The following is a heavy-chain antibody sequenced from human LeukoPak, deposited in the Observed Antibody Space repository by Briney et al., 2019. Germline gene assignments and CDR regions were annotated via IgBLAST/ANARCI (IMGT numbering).Heavy chain of an antibody. CDR3: AIPTGVTATGPDY. Sequence: GGSLRLSCAASGFIFSNYAMSWVRQAPGKGLEWVSATSGSGGDTYYADSVEGRFTISRDNSKNTLYLQMHNLRAEDSALYYCAIPTGVTATGPDYWGQGTPVTVSS. CDR2: TSGSGGDT. D-gene: IGHD6-13*01. J-gene: IGHJ4*02. V-gene: IGHV3-23*01. CDR1: GFIFSNYA.